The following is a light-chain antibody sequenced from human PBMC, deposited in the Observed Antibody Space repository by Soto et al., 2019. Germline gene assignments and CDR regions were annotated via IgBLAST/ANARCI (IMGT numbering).Light chain of an antibody. Sequence: EIVKTQSPATLSVSPGERATLSCRASQSVSSNLAWYQQKPGQAPRLLIYGASTRATGIPARFSGSGSGTEFTLTISSLQSEDFAVYYCQQYNNWPGTFGQGTKVEIK. CDR2: GAS. CDR1: QSVSSN. V-gene: IGKV3-15*01. CDR3: QQYNNWPGT. J-gene: IGKJ1*01.